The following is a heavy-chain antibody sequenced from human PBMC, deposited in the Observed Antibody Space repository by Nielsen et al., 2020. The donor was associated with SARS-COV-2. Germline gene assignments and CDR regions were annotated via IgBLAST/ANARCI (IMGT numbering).Heavy chain of an antibody. D-gene: IGHD5/OR15-5a*01. CDR2: ISYDGSNK. V-gene: IGHV3-30*04. CDR3: ARDRSRKGFDY. J-gene: IGHJ4*02. Sequence: GESLKISCAASGFTFSSYAMHWVRQAPGKGLEWVAVISYDGSNKYYADSVKGRLTISRDNSKNTLYLQMNSLRAEDTAVYYCARDRSRKGFDYWGQGTLVTVSS. CDR1: GFTFSSYA.